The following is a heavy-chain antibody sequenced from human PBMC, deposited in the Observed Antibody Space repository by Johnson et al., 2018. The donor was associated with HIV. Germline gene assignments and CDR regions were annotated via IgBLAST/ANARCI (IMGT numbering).Heavy chain of an antibody. V-gene: IGHV3-48*01. J-gene: IGHJ3*02. CDR1: GFTFSTYA. Sequence: VQLVESGGGVVQPGRSLRLSCAASGFTFSTYAMHWVRQAPEKGLEWVSYISSSSSTIYYADSVKGRFSISRDNSRNTLYLQMNSLKTEDTAVYYCTRVRVDRAFHAFDIWGQGTMVTVSS. CDR3: TRVRVDRAFHAFDI. CDR2: ISSSSSTI. D-gene: IGHD5-12*01.